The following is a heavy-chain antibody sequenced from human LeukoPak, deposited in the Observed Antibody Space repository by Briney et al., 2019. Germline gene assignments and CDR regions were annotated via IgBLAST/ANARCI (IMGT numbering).Heavy chain of an antibody. V-gene: IGHV1-2*06. CDR2: INPNSGDT. D-gene: IGHD2-2*01. CDR1: GYTFTGYH. Sequence: PEASVKVSCKASGYTFTGYHMHWVRQAPGQGLEWMGRINPNSGDTNYAQKFQGRVTMTRDTSISTAYMELSRLRSDDTAVYYCARDYCGSTSCLFDYWGQGTLVTVSS. J-gene: IGHJ4*02. CDR3: ARDYCGSTSCLFDY.